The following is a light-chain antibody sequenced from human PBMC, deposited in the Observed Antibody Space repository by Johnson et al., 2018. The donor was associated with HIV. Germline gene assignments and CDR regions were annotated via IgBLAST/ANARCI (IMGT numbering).Light chain of an antibody. J-gene: IGLJ1*01. V-gene: IGLV1-51*02. CDR3: GTWDSSLSAGYV. Sequence: QSVLTQPPSVSAAPGQMVSISCSGSSSNIGKNYVSWYQQFPGTAPKLLIHEIKKRPSGIPDRFSGSKSGTSATLGITGLQTGDEADYYCGTWDSSLSAGYVFGTGTKVTVL. CDR2: EIK. CDR1: SSNIGKNY.